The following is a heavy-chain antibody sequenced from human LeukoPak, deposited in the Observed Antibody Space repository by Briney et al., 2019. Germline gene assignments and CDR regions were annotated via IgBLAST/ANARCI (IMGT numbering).Heavy chain of an antibody. CDR1: GYTFTGYY. D-gene: IGHD4-11*01. J-gene: IGHJ3*02. V-gene: IGHV1-2*06. CDR2: INPNSGGT. Sequence: ASVKVSCKASGYTFTGYYMHWVRQAPGQGLEWMGRINPNSGGTNYAQKFQGRVTITRNTSISTAYMELSSLRSEDTAVYYCARAAIVTSDAFDIWGQGTMVTVSS. CDR3: ARAAIVTSDAFDI.